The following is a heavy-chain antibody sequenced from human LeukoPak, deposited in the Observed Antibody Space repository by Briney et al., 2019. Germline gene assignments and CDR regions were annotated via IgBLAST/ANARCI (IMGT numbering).Heavy chain of an antibody. CDR1: GFTFSSYW. CDR2: IKKDGSER. Sequence: GGSLRLSCAASGFTFSSYWMTWVRQAPGKGLEWVANIKKDGSERYYVDSVKGRFTISRDNAKNSLYLQMNSLRAEDTAVYYCARDGGIFGVGNFDCWGQGTLVTVSS. J-gene: IGHJ4*02. CDR3: ARDGGIFGVGNFDC. D-gene: IGHD3-3*01. V-gene: IGHV3-7*01.